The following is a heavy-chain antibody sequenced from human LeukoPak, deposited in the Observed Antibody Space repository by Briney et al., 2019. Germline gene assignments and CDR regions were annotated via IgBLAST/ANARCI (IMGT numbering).Heavy chain of an antibody. J-gene: IGHJ6*03. V-gene: IGHV5-51*01. D-gene: IGHD2-8*01. CDR2: IYPDDSDT. CDR3: ARHGHCTNGVCYSNYYYYMDV. Sequence: GESLKISCKGSGYSFTSYWIGWVRQMPGKGLEWMGIIYPDDSDTTYSPSFEGQAIISVDKSISPAYLQWSSLKASDTATYYCARHGHCTNGVCYSNYYYYMDVWGKGTTVTVSS. CDR1: GYSFTSYW.